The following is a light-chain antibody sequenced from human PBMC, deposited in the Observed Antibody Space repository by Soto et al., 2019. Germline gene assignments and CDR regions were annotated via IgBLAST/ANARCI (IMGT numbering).Light chain of an antibody. CDR1: QSVSSSY. Sequence: ENVLTQSPGTLSLSPGERATLSCRASQSVSSSYLAWYQQKPGQAPRLLIYGASSRATGIPDRFGGSGSGTDFTLTVSRLEPEDFAVYYCQQYGSSPFTFGPGTKVDIK. CDR2: GAS. CDR3: QQYGSSPFT. V-gene: IGKV3-20*01. J-gene: IGKJ3*01.